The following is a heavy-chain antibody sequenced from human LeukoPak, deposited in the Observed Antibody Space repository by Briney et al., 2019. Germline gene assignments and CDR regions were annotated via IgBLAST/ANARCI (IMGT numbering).Heavy chain of an antibody. CDR3: ARVIVGATRRFDP. V-gene: IGHV3-20*04. CDR1: GFTFDDYG. D-gene: IGHD1-26*01. CDR2: INWNGGRT. Sequence: GGSLRLSCAASGFTFDDYGMSWVRQAPGKGLEWVSDINWNGGRTGYTDSVKGRFTISRDNAKNSPYLQMNSLRAEDTALYYCARVIVGATRRFDPWGQGTLVTVSS. J-gene: IGHJ5*02.